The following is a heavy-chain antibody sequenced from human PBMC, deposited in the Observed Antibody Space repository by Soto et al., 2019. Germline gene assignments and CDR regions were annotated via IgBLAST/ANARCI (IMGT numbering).Heavy chain of an antibody. CDR2: IIPIFGTA. Sequence: ASVKVSCKASGGTFSSYAISWVRQAPGQGLEWMGGIIPIFGTANYAQKFQGRVTITADESPSTAYLELSSLRSEDPAVYYCARERQYQLLFWFDPCGQGTLVTVSS. J-gene: IGHJ5*02. CDR1: GGTFSSYA. V-gene: IGHV1-69*13. D-gene: IGHD2-2*01. CDR3: ARERQYQLLFWFDP.